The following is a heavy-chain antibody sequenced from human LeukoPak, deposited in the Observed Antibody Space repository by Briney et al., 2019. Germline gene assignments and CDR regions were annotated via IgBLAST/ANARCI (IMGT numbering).Heavy chain of an antibody. CDR2: INHSGST. V-gene: IGHV4-34*01. D-gene: IGHD5-12*01. CDR3: ARRFIQRGYSGYDYRYYYYYYMDV. Sequence: SETLSLTCAVYGGSFSVYYWSWIRQPPGKGLEWIGEINHSGSTNYNPSLKSRVTISVDTSKNQFSLKLSSVTSADTAVYYCARRFIQRGYSGYDYRYYYYYYMDVWGKGTTVTVSS. J-gene: IGHJ6*03. CDR1: GGSFSVYY.